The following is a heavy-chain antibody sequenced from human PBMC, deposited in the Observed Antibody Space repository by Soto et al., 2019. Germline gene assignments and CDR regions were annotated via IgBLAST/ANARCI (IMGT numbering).Heavy chain of an antibody. J-gene: IGHJ5*02. D-gene: IGHD2-21*02. CDR2: IIPLIGTA. V-gene: IGHV1-69*01. Sequence: QVQLVQAGAEVKKPGSSVKVSCKASGGTFSSYAVSWVRQAPGERLEWMGGIIPLIGTANYAQKFQGRLTITADGSPGTSYMDLSSLTSDDTAIYFCARGVWDCRGGDCSGWFDTWGQGTLITVSA. CDR3: ARGVWDCRGGDCSGWFDT. CDR1: GGTFSSYA.